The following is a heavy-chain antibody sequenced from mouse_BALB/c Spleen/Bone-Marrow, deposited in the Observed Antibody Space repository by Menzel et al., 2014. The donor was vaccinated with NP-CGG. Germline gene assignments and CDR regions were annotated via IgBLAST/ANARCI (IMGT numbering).Heavy chain of an antibody. J-gene: IGHJ4*01. D-gene: IGHD2-1*01. CDR1: GYTFTNYW. CDR3: ARGIYYGNYVYAMDY. Sequence: DLVKPGASVKLSCKASGYTFTNYWTNWIKQRAGQGLEWIGRIAPGSGSTYYNEMFKGKATLTVDTSSSTAYVQLSSLSSEDSAVYFCARGIYYGNYVYAMDYWGQGTSVTVSS. CDR2: IAPGSGST. V-gene: IGHV1S41*01.